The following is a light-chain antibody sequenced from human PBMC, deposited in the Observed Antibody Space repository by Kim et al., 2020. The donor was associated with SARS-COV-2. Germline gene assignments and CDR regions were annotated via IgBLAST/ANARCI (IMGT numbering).Light chain of an antibody. Sequence: SYELTQPPSVSVSPGLTATITCSGDKLGDKYSYWYQQKAGQSPVLVIYQDHKRPSGISERFSGSNSGNTATLTIGGTQAMDEADYYCQVWDSRTRGYVFGTGTQLTVL. CDR1: KLGDKY. J-gene: IGLJ1*01. V-gene: IGLV3-1*01. CDR2: QDH. CDR3: QVWDSRTRGYV.